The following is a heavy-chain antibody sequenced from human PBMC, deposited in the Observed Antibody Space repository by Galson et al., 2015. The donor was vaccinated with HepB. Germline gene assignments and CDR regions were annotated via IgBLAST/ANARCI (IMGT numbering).Heavy chain of an antibody. CDR3: AKHGSSWSYYFDY. V-gene: IGHV3-23*01. CDR1: RLCFRSYA. J-gene: IGHJ4*02. D-gene: IGHD6-13*01. Sequence: SLGLYCAGSRLCFRSYAMSWVRQAPGKGLEWVPAISASGSSTYYADSVKGRFTIYSNNPDNTLYLQMNSLRAGDTAVYYCAKHGSSWSYYFDYWVQGTLVTVFS. CDR2: ISASGSST.